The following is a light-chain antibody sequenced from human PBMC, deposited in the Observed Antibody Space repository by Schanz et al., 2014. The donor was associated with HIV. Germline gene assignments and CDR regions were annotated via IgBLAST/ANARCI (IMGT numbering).Light chain of an antibody. J-gene: IGLJ2*01. V-gene: IGLV2-14*03. CDR1: SGDVGPYDY. CDR3: SSYTTSSTLV. CDR2: DVT. Sequence: QSALTQPASVSGSAGQSITISCTGTSGDVGPYDYVSWYQQHPGQAPKLLIYDVTDRPSGVSNRFSGSKSGYTASLTISGLQAEDEADYYCSSYTTSSTLVFGGGTKLTVL.